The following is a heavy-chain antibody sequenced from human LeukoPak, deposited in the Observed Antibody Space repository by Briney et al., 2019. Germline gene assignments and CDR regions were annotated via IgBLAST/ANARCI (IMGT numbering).Heavy chain of an antibody. CDR1: GYTFTSCD. Sequence: ASVKVSCKASGYTFTSCDINWVRQATGQGLEWMGWMNPNSGNTGYAQKFQGRVTMTRNTSISTAYMELSSLRSEDTAVYYCASSISGIAVAGYWGQGTLVTVSS. J-gene: IGHJ4*02. CDR3: ASSISGIAVAGY. V-gene: IGHV1-8*01. CDR2: MNPNSGNT. D-gene: IGHD6-19*01.